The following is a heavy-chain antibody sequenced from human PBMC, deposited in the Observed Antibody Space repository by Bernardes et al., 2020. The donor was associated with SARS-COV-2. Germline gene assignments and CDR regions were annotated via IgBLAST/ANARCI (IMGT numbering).Heavy chain of an antibody. V-gene: IGHV1-18*01. J-gene: IGHJ5*02. CDR1: GYTFTSYG. Sequence: ASVKVSCKASGYTFTSYGISWVRQAPGQGLEWMGWISAYNGNTNYAQKLQGRVTMTTDTSTSTAYMELRSLRSDDTAVYYCARFPLYGSGSQNNWFDPWGQGTLVTVSS. CDR2: ISAYNGNT. CDR3: ARFPLYGSGSQNNWFDP. D-gene: IGHD3-10*01.